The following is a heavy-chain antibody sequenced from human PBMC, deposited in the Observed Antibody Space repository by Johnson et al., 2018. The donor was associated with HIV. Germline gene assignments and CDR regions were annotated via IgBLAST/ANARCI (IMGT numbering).Heavy chain of an antibody. CDR1: GFTFTSYD. CDR3: VRGGSDAFDI. Sequence: VPLVESLGGLVQPAGSLRLSCVASGFTFTSYDMHWVRQATGEGLDWISAIGTAGDTLYPGSVKGRFTISRDNAKNSLYLQMNSLSPGDTAVYYCVRGGSDAFDIWGQGTMVTVSS. J-gene: IGHJ3*02. V-gene: IGHV3-13*01. D-gene: IGHD3-10*01. CDR2: IGTAGDT.